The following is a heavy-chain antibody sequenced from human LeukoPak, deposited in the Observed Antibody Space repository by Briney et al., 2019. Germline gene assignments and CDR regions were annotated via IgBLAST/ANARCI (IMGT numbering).Heavy chain of an antibody. Sequence: ASVKVSCKASGYSFTDYYMHWVRQAPGQGLEWMGWINPKSGDTNYAQKFQGRVTITRDTSIDTAYMQLSRLRSDDTAVYYCAKDRYGDYEAPFHYYMDAWGRGTTVTVSS. V-gene: IGHV1-2*02. J-gene: IGHJ6*03. CDR3: AKDRYGDYEAPFHYYMDA. D-gene: IGHD5-12*01. CDR2: INPKSGDT. CDR1: GYSFTDYY.